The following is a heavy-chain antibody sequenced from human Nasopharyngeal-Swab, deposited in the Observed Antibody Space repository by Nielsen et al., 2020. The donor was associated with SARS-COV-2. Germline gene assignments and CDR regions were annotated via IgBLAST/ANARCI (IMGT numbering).Heavy chain of an antibody. Sequence: GESLKISCAASGFTFSGYSMNWVRQAPGKGLEWVSSISSSSSYIYYADSVKGRFTISRDNAKNSLYLQMNSLRAEDTAVYYCARDRYDFWSGYYTPYYYYYGMDVWGQGTTVTVSS. V-gene: IGHV3-21*01. CDR2: ISSSSSYI. CDR3: ARDRYDFWSGYYTPYYYYYGMDV. J-gene: IGHJ6*02. D-gene: IGHD3-3*01. CDR1: GFTFSGYS.